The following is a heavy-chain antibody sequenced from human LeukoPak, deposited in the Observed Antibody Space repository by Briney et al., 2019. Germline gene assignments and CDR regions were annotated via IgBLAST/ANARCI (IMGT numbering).Heavy chain of an antibody. J-gene: IGHJ4*02. V-gene: IGHV4-38-2*02. D-gene: IGHD3-3*01. Sequence: SETLSLTCTVSGDSISSYYCSWIRQPPGKGLEWIGSIYHSGSTYYNPSLKSRVTISVDTSKNQFSLKLSSVTAADTAVYYCARVNYDFWSGYWYYFDYWGQGTLVTVSS. CDR2: IYHSGST. CDR1: GDSISSYY. CDR3: ARVNYDFWSGYWYYFDY.